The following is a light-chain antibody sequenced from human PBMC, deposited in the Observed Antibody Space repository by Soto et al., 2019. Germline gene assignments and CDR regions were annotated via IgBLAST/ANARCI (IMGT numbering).Light chain of an antibody. CDR2: AAS. Sequence: DIQMTQSPSSLSASVGDRVTITCRASQTISSYLNWYQQKPGKAPKVLIYAASSLQSGVPSRFGGSGSGTDFTLTISSLQREDFATYYCQQSYSTPHTFGGGTKVEIK. V-gene: IGKV1-39*01. J-gene: IGKJ4*01. CDR3: QQSYSTPHT. CDR1: QTISSY.